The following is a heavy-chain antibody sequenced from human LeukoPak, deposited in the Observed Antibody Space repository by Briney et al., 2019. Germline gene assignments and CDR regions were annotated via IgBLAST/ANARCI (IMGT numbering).Heavy chain of an antibody. D-gene: IGHD2-8*01. CDR2: ISHSENT. J-gene: IGHJ5*02. CDR3: ARARKYNGNPNWIDL. CDR1: GDSISSSYF. Sequence: SQTLSLTCYVSGDSISSSYFWGWIRQPPGTGLEWIGSISHSENTFYNPSLKSRVTISVDTSKNHFSLNLSAVTAADTAVYYCARARKYNGNPNWIDLWGQGVLVTVSS. V-gene: IGHV4-38-2*02.